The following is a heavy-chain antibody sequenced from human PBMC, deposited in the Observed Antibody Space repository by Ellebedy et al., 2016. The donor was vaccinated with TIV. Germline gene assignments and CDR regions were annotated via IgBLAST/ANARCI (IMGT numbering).Heavy chain of an antibody. D-gene: IGHD4-17*01. Sequence: GESLKISCGSSGFSFRSYWMTWVRQAPGKGLEWVANINQGGSERHYVDSVKGRFIVSRDNAKNSLYLQMNSPRDDDTAVYYCATDGSYGDYLSPRHAFAIWGLGTTVTVS. CDR1: GFSFRSYW. CDR2: INQGGSER. CDR3: ATDGSYGDYLSPRHAFAI. V-gene: IGHV3-7*01. J-gene: IGHJ3*02.